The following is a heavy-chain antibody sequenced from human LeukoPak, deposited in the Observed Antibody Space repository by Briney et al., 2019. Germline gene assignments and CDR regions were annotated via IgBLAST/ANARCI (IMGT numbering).Heavy chain of an antibody. D-gene: IGHD4-17*01. J-gene: IGHJ4*02. Sequence: NPSETLSLTCTVSGGSISSYYWSWIRQPPGKGLEWIGYIYYSGSTNYNPSLKSRVTISVDTSKNQFSLKLSSVTAADTAVYYCARGPVHDYGFEHYFDYWGQGTLVTVSS. V-gene: IGHV4-59*01. CDR2: IYYSGST. CDR3: ARGPVHDYGFEHYFDY. CDR1: GGSISSYY.